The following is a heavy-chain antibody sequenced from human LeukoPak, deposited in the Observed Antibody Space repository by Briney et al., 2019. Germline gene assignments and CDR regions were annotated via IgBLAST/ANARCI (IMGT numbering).Heavy chain of an antibody. J-gene: IGHJ5*02. V-gene: IGHV4-38-2*02. D-gene: IGHD4-17*01. CDR1: SYYLNRGYY. CDR3: GRRHYGVPFDP. CDR2: IHHSGST. Sequence: SETLSLTCTVSSYYLNRGYYWGWIRQPPGKGLEWIGTIHHSGSTSYNLSLKSRVSISVDTSKNQFSLRLASVTAADTAMYYCGRRHYGVPFDPWGQGTLVTVSS.